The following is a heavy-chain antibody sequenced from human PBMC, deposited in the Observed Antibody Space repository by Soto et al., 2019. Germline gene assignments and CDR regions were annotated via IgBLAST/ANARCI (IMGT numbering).Heavy chain of an antibody. CDR1: GGSISSGGYY. CDR2: IYYSGST. V-gene: IGHV4-31*03. Sequence: QVQLQESGPGLVKPSQTLSLTCTVSGGSISSGGYYWSWIRQHPGKGLEWIGYIYYSGSTYYKPSLKSRVNISVDTSKNQFSLKLSSVTAADTAVYYCARVSDYWSGSPIDYWGQGTLVTVSS. D-gene: IGHD4-17*01. J-gene: IGHJ4*02. CDR3: ARVSDYWSGSPIDY.